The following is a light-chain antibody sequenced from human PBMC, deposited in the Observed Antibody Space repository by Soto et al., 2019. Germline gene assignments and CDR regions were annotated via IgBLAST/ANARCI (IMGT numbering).Light chain of an antibody. J-gene: IGLJ1*01. CDR2: DNN. CDR3: QSYDSRLSGYYV. V-gene: IGLV1-40*01. CDR1: ISNIGAGYD. Sequence: QSVLTQPPSVSGAPGQRVTISCTGSISNIGAGYDVHWYQHLPGTAPKLLIYDNNNRPSGVPDRFSGSKSGTSASLAITGLQAEDEADYYCQSYDSRLSGYYVFGSGTKVTVL.